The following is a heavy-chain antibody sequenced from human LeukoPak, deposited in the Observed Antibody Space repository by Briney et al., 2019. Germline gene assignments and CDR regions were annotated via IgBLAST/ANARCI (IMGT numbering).Heavy chain of an antibody. V-gene: IGHV4-39*01. D-gene: IGHD3-22*01. CDR2: ILYSGST. CDR1: GGSISSSRHY. Sequence: SETLSLTCTVFGGSISSSRHYWGWIRQPPGKGLEWIGNILYSGSTNYNPSLKSRVTISVDTSKNQFSLKLSSVTAADTADYYCVRRVAGSGYRDSWGQGTLVTVSS. CDR3: VRRVAGSGYRDS. J-gene: IGHJ4*02.